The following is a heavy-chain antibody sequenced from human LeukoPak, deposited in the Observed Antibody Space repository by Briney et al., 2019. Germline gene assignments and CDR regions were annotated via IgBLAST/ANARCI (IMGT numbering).Heavy chain of an antibody. CDR3: ARGPFPGGSGSSVLVY. Sequence: ASVKVSCKASGYTFTSYYMHWVRRAPGQGLEWMGIINPSGGSTSYAQKFQGRVTMTRDTSTSTVYMELSSLRSEDTAVYYCARGPFPGGSGSSVLVYWGQGTLVTVSS. CDR1: GYTFTSYY. J-gene: IGHJ4*02. D-gene: IGHD1-26*01. V-gene: IGHV1-46*01. CDR2: INPSGGST.